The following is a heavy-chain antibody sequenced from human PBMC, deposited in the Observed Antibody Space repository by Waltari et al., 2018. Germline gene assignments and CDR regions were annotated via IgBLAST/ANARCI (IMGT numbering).Heavy chain of an antibody. V-gene: IGHV4-38-2*01. D-gene: IGHD3-10*02. CDR3: TRGILFSGYMDV. Sequence: QVQLQESGPGLLKPSETLSLTCAVPDSSISSAFYWGWSRQPPGRGRAWIGSFYHSGIKDYKPSLKSRVTISVDTSRNQFSLRLSSVTAADTAVYYCTRGILFSGYMDVWGKGTTVIVSS. J-gene: IGHJ6*03. CDR1: DSSISSAFY. CDR2: FYHSGIK.